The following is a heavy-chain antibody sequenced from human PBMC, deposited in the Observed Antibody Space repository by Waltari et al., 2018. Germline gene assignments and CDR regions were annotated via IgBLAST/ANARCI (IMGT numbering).Heavy chain of an antibody. CDR2: INPTIGAT. J-gene: IGHJ6*03. Sequence: QVQLVQSGAEVKKPGASVKVSCKASGYSFTTYYIHWVRQAPGQGLEWMGRINPTIGATNYAQRFQGRVTRTRDTAINTAYMELRGLRFDDTAVYFCARDLSWYFYMDIWGKGTAVTVSS. V-gene: IGHV1-2*06. CDR1: GYSFTTYY. CDR3: ARDLSWYFYMDI.